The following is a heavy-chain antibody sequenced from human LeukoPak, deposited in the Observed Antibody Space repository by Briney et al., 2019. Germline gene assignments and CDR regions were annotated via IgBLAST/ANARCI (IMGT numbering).Heavy chain of an antibody. CDR3: ARGHYYGSGSYGTFDP. D-gene: IGHD3-10*01. J-gene: IGHJ5*02. CDR1: GFTFSSYG. V-gene: IGHV3-33*01. Sequence: PGGPLRLSCAASGFTFSSYGMHWVRQAPGKGLEWVAVIWYDGSNKYYADSVKGRFTTSRDNSKNTLYLQMNSLRAEDTAVYYCARGHYYGSGSYGTFDPWGQGTLVTVSS. CDR2: IWYDGSNK.